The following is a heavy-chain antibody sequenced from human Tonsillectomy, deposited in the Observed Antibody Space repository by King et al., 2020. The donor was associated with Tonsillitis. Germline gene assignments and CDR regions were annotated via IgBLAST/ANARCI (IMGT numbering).Heavy chain of an antibody. Sequence: QLVQSGAEVKKPGASVKVSCKASGYTFTDYYINWVRQAPGQGLEWMGWINPNNGGTNYAQTFQDRVTMTRDTSISAAYMELSRLRSDDTAVYYCAREAVTYLDYWGQGTLVTVSS. V-gene: IGHV1-2*02. CDR2: INPNNGGT. D-gene: IGHD4-17*01. CDR3: AREAVTYLDY. CDR1: GYTFTDYY. J-gene: IGHJ4*02.